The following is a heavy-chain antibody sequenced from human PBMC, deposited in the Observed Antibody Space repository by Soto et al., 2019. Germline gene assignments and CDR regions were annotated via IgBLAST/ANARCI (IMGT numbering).Heavy chain of an antibody. CDR3: VRDRDPMNREVIMTIGHLRL. Sequence: QEQLAESGGGVVQAGESLRLSCQASGFAFGTYAMHWVRQAPGKGLEWVALIWDDGTRREYLESVRGRFTISRDNSKNTVSLQMTNIRTEDTALYYCVRDRDPMNREVIMTIGHLRLWGRGALVSVSS. J-gene: IGHJ2*01. V-gene: IGHV3-33*01. CDR2: IWDDGTRR. D-gene: IGHD3-10*01. CDR1: GFAFGTYA.